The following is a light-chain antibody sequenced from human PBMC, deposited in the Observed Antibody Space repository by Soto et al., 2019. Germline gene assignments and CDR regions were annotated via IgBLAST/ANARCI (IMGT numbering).Light chain of an antibody. CDR1: QDISNY. CDR2: DAS. CDR3: QQYDNLPIT. Sequence: DIQMTQSPSSLSASVGDSVTITCQASQDISNYLNWCQQKPGKAPKLLIYDASNLETGVPSRFSGSGSGTDFTFTISSLQPEDIATYYCQQYDNLPITFGQGTRLEIK. J-gene: IGKJ5*01. V-gene: IGKV1-33*01.